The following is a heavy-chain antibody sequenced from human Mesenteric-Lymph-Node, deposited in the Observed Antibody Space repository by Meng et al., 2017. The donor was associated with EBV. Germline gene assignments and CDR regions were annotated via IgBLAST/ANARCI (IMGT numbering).Heavy chain of an antibody. Sequence: QWGAGLLKPLDTLSLTCAGDGGSFSGDYWTWIRQPPGKGLEWIGEINAGESTNYNPSLKSRVTMSIDTSKNQFSLKLSSVTAADTAVYYCARTIAGEYGDYVVPLDYWGQGTLVTVSS. CDR3: ARTIAGEYGDYVVPLDY. CDR1: GGSFSGDY. V-gene: IGHV4-34*01. D-gene: IGHD4-17*01. CDR2: INAGEST. J-gene: IGHJ4*02.